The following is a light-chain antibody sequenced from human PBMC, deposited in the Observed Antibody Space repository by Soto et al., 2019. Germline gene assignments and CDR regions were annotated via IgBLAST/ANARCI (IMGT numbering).Light chain of an antibody. CDR3: HQRQSWPRT. V-gene: IGKV3-11*01. CDR1: QYINTR. Sequence: EIVLTQSPATLSSFPGDRFTLSCRASQYINTRLAWYQHRPGQAPRLLIYQTSIRAAGIPARFSASGSGTDFTPTISDVQPEDFALYYCHQRQSWPRTFGQGTKVDIK. CDR2: QTS. J-gene: IGKJ1*01.